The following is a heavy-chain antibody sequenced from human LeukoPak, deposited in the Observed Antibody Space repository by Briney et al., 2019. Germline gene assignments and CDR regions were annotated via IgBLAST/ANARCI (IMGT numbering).Heavy chain of an antibody. CDR3: ASTYYYGSGSYYIYYYGMDV. V-gene: IGHV3-74*01. CDR2: INSDGSST. CDR1: GFTFSSYW. J-gene: IGHJ6*04. D-gene: IGHD3-10*01. Sequence: GGSLRLSCAASGFTFSSYWMHWVRQAPGKGLVWVSRINSDGSSTSYADSVKGRFTMSRDNAKNTLYLQMNSLRAEDTAVYYCASTYYYGSGSYYIYYYGMDVWGKGTTVTVSS.